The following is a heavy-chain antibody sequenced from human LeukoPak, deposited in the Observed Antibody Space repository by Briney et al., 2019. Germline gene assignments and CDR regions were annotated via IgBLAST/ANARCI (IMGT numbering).Heavy chain of an antibody. CDR1: GGSVSSGRYY. J-gene: IGHJ4*02. D-gene: IGHD4-11*01. CDR2: IYYSGST. V-gene: IGHV4-61*01. CDR3: ASYIIKSAAFDY. Sequence: SETLSLTCTVSGGSVSSGRYYWSWIRQPPGKGLEWIGYIYYSGSTNYNPSLKSRVTISEDTSKNQFSPKLNSVTAADTAMYYCASYIIKSAAFDYWGQGTLVTVSS.